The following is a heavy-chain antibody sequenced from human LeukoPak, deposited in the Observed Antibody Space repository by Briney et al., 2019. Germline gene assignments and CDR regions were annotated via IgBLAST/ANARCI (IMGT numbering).Heavy chain of an antibody. Sequence: SETLSLTCTVSGGSFSSSSYYWGWIRQPPGKGLGWIGSIYYSGSTYYNPSLKSRVTISVDTSKNQFSLKLSSVTAADTAVYYCARQGYCSGGSCYGFGWFDPWGQGTLVTVSS. CDR3: ARQGYCSGGSCYGFGWFDP. CDR2: IYYSGST. CDR1: GGSFSSSSYY. D-gene: IGHD2-15*01. V-gene: IGHV4-39*07. J-gene: IGHJ5*02.